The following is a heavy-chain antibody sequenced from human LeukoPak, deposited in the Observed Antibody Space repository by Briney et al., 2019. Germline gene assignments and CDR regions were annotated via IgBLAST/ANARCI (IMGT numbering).Heavy chain of an antibody. Sequence: SLRLSXGASGFTFSTCGMRWVRQAPGKGLEWVAVISYDGSTKFYVDSVKGRFTISTDNSKNTLYLQMNSLRAEDTAVYYCAKDRSSSSGAIDYWGQGTLVTVSS. V-gene: IGHV3-30*18. CDR2: ISYDGSTK. CDR1: GFTFSTCG. CDR3: AKDRSSSSGAIDY. J-gene: IGHJ4*02. D-gene: IGHD6-6*01.